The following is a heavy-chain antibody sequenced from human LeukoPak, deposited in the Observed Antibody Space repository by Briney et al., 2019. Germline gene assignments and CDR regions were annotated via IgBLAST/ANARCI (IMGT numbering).Heavy chain of an antibody. CDR1: GFTFSSYA. D-gene: IGHD3-9*01. Sequence: GGSLRLSCAASGFTFSSYAMTWVRQPPGKGLEWVSAISGSGGSTYYADSVKGRFTISRDNSKNTLYLQMNSLRAEDTAVYYCAKVAYYDILTGLNWFDPWGQGTLVTVSS. V-gene: IGHV3-23*01. CDR2: ISGSGGST. CDR3: AKVAYYDILTGLNWFDP. J-gene: IGHJ5*02.